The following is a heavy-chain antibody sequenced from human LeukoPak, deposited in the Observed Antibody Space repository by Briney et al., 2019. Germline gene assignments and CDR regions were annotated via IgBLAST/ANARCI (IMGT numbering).Heavy chain of an antibody. J-gene: IGHJ5*02. V-gene: IGHV3-74*01. CDR1: GFTFSSYW. D-gene: IGHD2-2*01. CDR3: ARVRGPAEIDP. Sequence: GRSLRLXCAASGFTFSSYWMHWVRQAPGKELVWVSRINSDGSSTSYADSVKGRFTISRDNAKNTLYLQMNSLRAEDTAVYYCARVRGPAEIDPWGQGTLVTVSS. CDR2: INSDGSST.